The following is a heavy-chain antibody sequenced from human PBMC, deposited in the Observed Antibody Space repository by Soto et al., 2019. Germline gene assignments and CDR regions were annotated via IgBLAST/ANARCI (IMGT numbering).Heavy chain of an antibody. J-gene: IGHJ4*02. CDR3: ARLEYLLWFGELLSSFDY. V-gene: IGHV5-51*01. Sequence: PGESLKISCKGSGYSFTSYWIGWVRQMPGKGLEWMGIIYPGDSDTRYSPSFQGQVTISADKSISTAYLQWSSLKASDTAMFYFARLEYLLWFGELLSSFDYWGQGTLVTVSS. D-gene: IGHD3-10*01. CDR2: IYPGDSDT. CDR1: GYSFTSYW.